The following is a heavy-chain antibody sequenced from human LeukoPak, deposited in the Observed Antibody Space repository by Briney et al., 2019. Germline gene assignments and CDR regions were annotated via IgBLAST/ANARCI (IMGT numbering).Heavy chain of an antibody. D-gene: IGHD2-8*01. CDR2: ISSSDNII. V-gene: IGHV3-11*04. CDR3: ARRSLGYCTNGVCSDAFDI. CDR1: GFIFSDYY. Sequence: GGSLRLSCAASGFIFSDYYMTWIRQAPGKGLEWVSYISSSDNIIHYADSVKGRFTISRDNSKNTLYLQMNSLRAEDTAVYYCARRSLGYCTNGVCSDAFDIWGQGTMVTVSS. J-gene: IGHJ3*02.